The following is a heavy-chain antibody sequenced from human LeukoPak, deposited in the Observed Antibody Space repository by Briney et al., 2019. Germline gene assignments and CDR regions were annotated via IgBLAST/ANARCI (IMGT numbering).Heavy chain of an antibody. J-gene: IGHJ2*01. Sequence: GGSLRLSCAASGFTFSSYDMHWVRQATGKGLEWVSAIGTAGDTYYPGSVKGRFTISRENAKNSLYLQMNSLRAGDTAVYYCAREAGDYWYFDLWGRGTLVTVSS. CDR3: AREAGDYWYFDL. CDR1: GFTFSSYD. CDR2: IGTAGDT. D-gene: IGHD2-21*01. V-gene: IGHV3-13*01.